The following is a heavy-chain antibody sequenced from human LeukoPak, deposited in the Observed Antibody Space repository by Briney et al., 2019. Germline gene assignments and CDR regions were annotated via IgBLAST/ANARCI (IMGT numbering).Heavy chain of an antibody. CDR3: AKASGYSSGWCDY. CDR2: VSGSGGST. D-gene: IGHD6-19*01. V-gene: IGHV3-23*01. J-gene: IGHJ4*02. CDR1: GFTVSSNY. Sequence: GGSLRLSCAASGFTVSSNYMSRVRQAPGKGLEWVSGVSGSGGSTNYADSVKGRFTISRDNSKNTLFLQINSLRAEDTAVYYCAKASGYSSGWCDYWGQGTLVTVSS.